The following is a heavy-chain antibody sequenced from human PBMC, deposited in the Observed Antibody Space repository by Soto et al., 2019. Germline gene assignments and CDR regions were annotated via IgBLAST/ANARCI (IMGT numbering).Heavy chain of an antibody. CDR2: INPNSGGT. CDR1: GYTFTGYY. V-gene: IGHV1-2*04. CDR3: VLGYCTNGVCYNFDY. J-gene: IGHJ4*02. Sequence: AXVKVSCKASGYTFTGYYMHWVRQAPGQGLEWMGWINPNSGGTNYAQKFQGWVTMTRDTSISTAYMELSRLRSDDTAVYYCVLGYCTNGVCYNFDYWGQGTLVTVS. D-gene: IGHD2-8*01.